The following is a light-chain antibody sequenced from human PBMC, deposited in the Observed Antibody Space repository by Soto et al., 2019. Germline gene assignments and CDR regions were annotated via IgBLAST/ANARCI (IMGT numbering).Light chain of an antibody. Sequence: EVVMTQSPGAVSVSPGERATLSCRASQSVTSNVAWYQQKPSQAPRLLINRASARATGVSARFSGSGSATEFTLISSSLQSEDFGIYYWKQYDYWWTVGQGNKVQI. CDR1: QSVTSN. CDR3: KQYDYWWT. CDR2: RAS. V-gene: IGKV3-15*01. J-gene: IGKJ1*01.